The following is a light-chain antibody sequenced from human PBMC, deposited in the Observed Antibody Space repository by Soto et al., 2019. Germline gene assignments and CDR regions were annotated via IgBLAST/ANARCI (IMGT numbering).Light chain of an antibody. J-gene: IGLJ1*01. Sequence: QSALTQPASVSGSPGQSITISCTGTSSDAGGYNYGSWYQQHPGKAPKLMVYEVSNRPSGVSNRFSGAKSGNTPSLTISGLQAEDEADYYCSSYTSSSTLVFGTGTKLTVL. CDR3: SSYTSSSTLV. V-gene: IGLV2-14*01. CDR2: EVS. CDR1: SSDAGGYNY.